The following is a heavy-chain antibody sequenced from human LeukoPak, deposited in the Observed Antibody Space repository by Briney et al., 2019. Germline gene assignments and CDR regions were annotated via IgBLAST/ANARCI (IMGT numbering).Heavy chain of an antibody. V-gene: IGHV4-4*02. D-gene: IGHD3-22*01. CDR3: ASVDSSGYYSY. J-gene: IGHJ4*02. CDR2: MYLSGTT. Sequence: SETLSLTCTVSGDSINSLDLWSWVRQPPGKGLEWIGEMYLSGTTHSNPSVKSRVTISIDKSKNQFFLNLSSVTAADTAVYYCASVDSSGYYSYWGQGTLVTVSS. CDR1: GDSINSLDL.